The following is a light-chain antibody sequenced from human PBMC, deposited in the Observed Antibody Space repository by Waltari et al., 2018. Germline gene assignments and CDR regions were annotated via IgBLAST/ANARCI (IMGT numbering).Light chain of an antibody. Sequence: EIVLTQSPGTLSLSPGERATPPCWASQSVGKYLAWYQQKPGQAPRLLIYHTSNRATGIPDRFSGSGSGTDFSLTISRLEPEDFAVYYCQHYVRLPATFGQGTKVEIK. CDR3: QHYVRLPAT. J-gene: IGKJ1*01. V-gene: IGKV3-20*01. CDR1: QSVGKY. CDR2: HTS.